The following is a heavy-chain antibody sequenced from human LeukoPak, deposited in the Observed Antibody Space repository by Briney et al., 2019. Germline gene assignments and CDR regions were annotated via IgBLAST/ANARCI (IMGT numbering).Heavy chain of an antibody. CDR2: INHSGST. CDR1: GGSFSGYY. J-gene: IGHJ6*02. CDR3: ARADTKYVGYCSSTSCNYYYYGMDV. Sequence: SETLSLICAVYGGSFSGYYWSWIRQPPGKGLEWIGEINHSGSTNYNPSLKSRVTISVDTSKNQFSLKLSSVTAADTAVYYCARADTKYVGYCSSTSCNYYYYGMDVWGQGTTVTVSS. D-gene: IGHD2-2*01. V-gene: IGHV4-34*01.